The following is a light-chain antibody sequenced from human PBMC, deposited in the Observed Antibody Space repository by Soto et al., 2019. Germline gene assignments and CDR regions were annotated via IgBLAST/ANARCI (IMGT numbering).Light chain of an antibody. CDR2: AAS. Sequence: DLQMLQSPSSLSASVGARVTITPRASQSISSYLDWYQQKPGKAPKLLIYAASSLQSGVPSRFSGSGSGTDFTLTISSLQPEDFATYYCQQSYSTSITFGQGTRLEI. J-gene: IGKJ5*01. V-gene: IGKV1-39*01. CDR3: QQSYSTSIT. CDR1: QSISSY.